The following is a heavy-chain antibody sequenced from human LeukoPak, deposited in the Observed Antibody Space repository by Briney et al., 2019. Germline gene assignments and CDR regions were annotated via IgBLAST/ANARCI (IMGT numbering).Heavy chain of an antibody. J-gene: IGHJ4*02. CDR3: ARGGYRQKEF. CDR1: GFTFSTYW. V-gene: IGHV3-7*01. CDR2: IKPDGSEK. Sequence: GGSLRLSCAASGFTFSTYWMTWVRQAPGKGLEWVATIKPDGSEKLYVDSVKGRFTIYRDNAKNSLYLQMNSLRVEDTAVYYCARGGYRQKEFWGQGTLVTVSS. D-gene: IGHD2-15*01.